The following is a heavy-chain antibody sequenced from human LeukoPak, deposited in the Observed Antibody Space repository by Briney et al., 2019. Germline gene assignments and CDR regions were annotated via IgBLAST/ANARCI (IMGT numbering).Heavy chain of an antibody. Sequence: PSETLSLTCTVSGGXISSYYCSWIRQPPGKGLEWIGYIYYSGSTNYNPSLKSRVTISVDTSKNQFSLKLSSVTAADTAVYYCARDYYGSGSYFEEEYYYYGMDVWGQGTSVTVSS. CDR1: GGXISSYY. CDR3: ARDYYGSGSYFEEEYYYYGMDV. CDR2: IYYSGST. V-gene: IGHV4-59*01. J-gene: IGHJ6*02. D-gene: IGHD3-10*01.